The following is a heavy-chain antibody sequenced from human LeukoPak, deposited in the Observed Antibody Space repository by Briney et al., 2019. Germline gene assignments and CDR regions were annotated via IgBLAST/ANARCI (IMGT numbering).Heavy chain of an antibody. D-gene: IGHD3-22*01. Sequence: PSETLSLTCTVSGGSISSSSYYWGWIRQPPGKGLEWIGSIYYSGSTYYNPSLKSRVTISVDTSKNQFSLKLSSVIAADTAVYYCARQRGYYDSSGYAIDAFDIWGQGTMVTVSS. CDR2: IYYSGST. CDR3: ARQRGYYDSSGYAIDAFDI. CDR1: GGSISSSSYY. J-gene: IGHJ3*02. V-gene: IGHV4-39*01.